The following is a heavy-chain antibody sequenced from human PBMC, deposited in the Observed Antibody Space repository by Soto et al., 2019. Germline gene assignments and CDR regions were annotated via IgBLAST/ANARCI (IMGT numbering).Heavy chain of an antibody. Sequence: PGGSLRSSCAASGFTFSSYAMSWVRQAPGKGLEWVSAISGSGGSTYYADSVKGRFTISRDNSKNTLYLQMNSLRAEDTAVYYCAKEVQDIVATNDAFDIWGQGTMVTVSS. CDR2: ISGSGGST. J-gene: IGHJ3*02. CDR3: AKEVQDIVATNDAFDI. CDR1: GFTFSSYA. D-gene: IGHD5-12*01. V-gene: IGHV3-23*01.